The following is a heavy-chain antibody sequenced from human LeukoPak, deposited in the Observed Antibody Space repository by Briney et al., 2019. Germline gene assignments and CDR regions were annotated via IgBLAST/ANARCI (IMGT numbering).Heavy chain of an antibody. CDR2: MNPNSGNT. Sequence: APVKVSCKASGYTFTSYDINWVRQATGQGLEWMGWMNPNSGNTGYAQKFQGRVTMTRNTSISTAYMELSSLRSEDTAVYYCARGQEWWTPEMYYYGSGSYYTENDYWGQGTLVTVSS. V-gene: IGHV1-8*01. J-gene: IGHJ4*02. CDR1: GYTFTSYD. D-gene: IGHD3-10*01. CDR3: ARGQEWWTPEMYYYGSGSYYTENDY.